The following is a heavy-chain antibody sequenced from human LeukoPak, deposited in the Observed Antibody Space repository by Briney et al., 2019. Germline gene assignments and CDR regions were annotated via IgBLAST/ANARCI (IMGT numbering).Heavy chain of an antibody. CDR1: GVSISSNNW. CDR2: IYHSGST. J-gene: IGHJ3*02. Sequence: SETLSLTCAVSGVSISSNNWWNWVRQPPGKGLEWIGEIYHSGSTNYNPSLKSRVTISVDKSKNQFSLKLNSVTAADTAVYYCAKSNGYGLVDIWGQGTMVTVSS. CDR3: AKSNGYGLVDI. D-gene: IGHD3-10*01. V-gene: IGHV4-4*02.